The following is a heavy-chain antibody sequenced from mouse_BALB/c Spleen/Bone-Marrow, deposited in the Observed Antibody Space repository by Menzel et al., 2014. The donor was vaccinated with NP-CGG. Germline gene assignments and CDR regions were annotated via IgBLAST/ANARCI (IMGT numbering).Heavy chain of an antibody. Sequence: DVMLVESGGGLVQPGGSMKLSCVASGFTFSNYWMNWVRQSPEKGLEWVAEIRLKSNNYATHYAESVKGRFTISRDDSKSSFYLQMNNLRAEDTDIYYCTTGFAYWGQGTLVTVSA. CDR3: TTGFAY. V-gene: IGHV6-6*02. CDR1: GFTFSNYW. J-gene: IGHJ3*01. CDR2: IRLKSNNYAT.